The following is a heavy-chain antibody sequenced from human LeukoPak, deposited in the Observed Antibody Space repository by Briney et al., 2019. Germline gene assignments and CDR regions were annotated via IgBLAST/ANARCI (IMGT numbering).Heavy chain of an antibody. CDR3: ARVQHGGNSIPHYFDY. D-gene: IGHD4-23*01. V-gene: IGHV3-48*04. CDR2: ISSSSRTI. CDR1: GFSFSSYT. J-gene: IGHJ4*02. Sequence: PGGSLRLSCAASGFSFSSYTMNWVRQAPGKGLEWLSHISSSSRTIYYANSVKGRFTISRDNAKNSLYLHMTSLRAEDTAMYYCARVQHGGNSIPHYFDYWGQGTLVTVSS.